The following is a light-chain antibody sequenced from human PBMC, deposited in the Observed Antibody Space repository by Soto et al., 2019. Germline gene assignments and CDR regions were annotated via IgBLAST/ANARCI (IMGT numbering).Light chain of an antibody. Sequence: EIVLTQSPGTLSLSPGERATLSCRASHSVSSSYLAWYQQKPGQAPRLLIYGASSRATGIPDRFSGSGSGTDFTLTISRLEPEDFAVYYCQQYGSSPWKFGQGTKVESK. CDR2: GAS. CDR3: QQYGSSPWK. V-gene: IGKV3-20*01. CDR1: HSVSSSY. J-gene: IGKJ1*01.